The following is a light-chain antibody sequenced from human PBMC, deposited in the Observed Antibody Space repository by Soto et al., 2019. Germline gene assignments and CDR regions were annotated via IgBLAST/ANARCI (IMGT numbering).Light chain of an antibody. J-gene: IGLJ2*01. Sequence: QSVLTQPPSVSGAPGQRVTISFTGSSSNIGAGYDVHWYQQLPGTAPKLLIYGNSNRPSGVPDRFSGSKSGTSASLAITGLQAEDEADYYCQSYDSSLSVLVVFGGGTKLTVL. CDR2: GNS. CDR1: SSNIGAGYD. V-gene: IGLV1-40*01. CDR3: QSYDSSLSVLVV.